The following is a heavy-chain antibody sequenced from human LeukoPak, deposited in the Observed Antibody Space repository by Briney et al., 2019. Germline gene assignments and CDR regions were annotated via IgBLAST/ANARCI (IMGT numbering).Heavy chain of an antibody. CDR2: IYYSGST. Sequence: PSQTLSLTCTVSGGSISSGGYYWSWIRQHPGKGLEWIGYIYYSGSTYYNPSLKSRVTISVDTSKNQFSLKLSSVTAADTAAYYCARFDADFVDAFDIWGQGTMVTVSS. J-gene: IGHJ3*02. V-gene: IGHV4-31*03. CDR3: ARFDADFVDAFDI. D-gene: IGHD3-3*01. CDR1: GGSISSGGYY.